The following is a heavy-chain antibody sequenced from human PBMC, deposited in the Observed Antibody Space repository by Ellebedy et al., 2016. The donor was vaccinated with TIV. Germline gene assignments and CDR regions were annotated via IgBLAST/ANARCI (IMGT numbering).Heavy chain of an antibody. CDR1: GGSISSGDYY. J-gene: IGHJ4*02. CDR3: ARQGRFLGEIDY. V-gene: IGHV4-61*08. Sequence: SETLSLTCTVSGGSISSGDYYWSWIRQPPGKGLEWIGYIYYSGSTNYNPSLKSRVTITVDTSKNQFSLKLSSVTAADTAVYYCARQGRFLGEIDYWGQGTLVTVSS. D-gene: IGHD3-3*01. CDR2: IYYSGST.